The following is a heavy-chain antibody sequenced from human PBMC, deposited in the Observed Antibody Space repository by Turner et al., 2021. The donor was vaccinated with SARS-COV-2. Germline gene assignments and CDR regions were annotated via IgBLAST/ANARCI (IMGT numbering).Heavy chain of an antibody. D-gene: IGHD4-4*01. CDR3: AKQLGLYSNPMYYFDY. CDR2: ISYDGNNK. J-gene: IGHJ4*02. CDR1: GFTFSSYG. Sequence: QVQLVESGGGVVQPGRSLRPSCAASGFTFSSYGMHWVRQAPGEGLEWVAVISYDGNNKYYADSVKGRFTISRDNSKNTLYLQMNSLRAEDTAVYYCAKQLGLYSNPMYYFDYWGQGTLVTVSS. V-gene: IGHV3-30*18.